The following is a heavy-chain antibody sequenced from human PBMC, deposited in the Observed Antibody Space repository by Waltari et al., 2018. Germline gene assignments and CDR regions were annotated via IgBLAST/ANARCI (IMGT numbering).Heavy chain of an antibody. Sequence: EVQLVESGGGFVQPGGSLRLSCAASGFTFSCYWMHWVRQVPGKGLVWVSRMNGDGTNILYADSVKGRFTISRDNAKNTLYLQMNNLRVEDTAVYYCARVKLGDYVISTWGQGTLVTVSS. V-gene: IGHV3-74*01. CDR2: MNGDGTNI. J-gene: IGHJ5*02. CDR3: ARVKLGDYVIST. D-gene: IGHD4-17*01. CDR1: GFTFSCYW.